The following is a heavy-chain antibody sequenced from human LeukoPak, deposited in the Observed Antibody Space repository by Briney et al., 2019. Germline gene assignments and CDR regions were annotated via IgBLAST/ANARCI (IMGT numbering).Heavy chain of an antibody. Sequence: PSETLSLTCTVSGGSISSYYWSWIRQPPGKGLEWIGYIYYSGSTNYNPSLKSRVTISVDTSKNQFSLKLSSVTAADTAVYYCASRGYYDSSGYYVSAEYFQHWGRGTLVTVSS. J-gene: IGHJ1*01. V-gene: IGHV4-59*01. CDR3: ASRGYYDSSGYYVSAEYFQH. CDR1: GGSISSYY. CDR2: IYYSGST. D-gene: IGHD3-22*01.